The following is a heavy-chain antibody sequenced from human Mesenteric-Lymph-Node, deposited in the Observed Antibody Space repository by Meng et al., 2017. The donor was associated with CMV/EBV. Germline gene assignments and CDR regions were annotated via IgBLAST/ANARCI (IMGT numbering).Heavy chain of an antibody. CDR1: GGSIRSGGYS. J-gene: IGHJ4*02. CDR3: ASSSGYDSFDS. Sequence: CAVSGGSIRSGGYSWSWIRQPPGKGLEWIGYFYHSETIYYHPSLKSRVTISLDKSRNQFSLKLTSVTAADTALYYCASSSGYDSFDSWGQGTLVTVSS. D-gene: IGHD5-12*01. V-gene: IGHV4-30-2*01. CDR2: FYHSETI.